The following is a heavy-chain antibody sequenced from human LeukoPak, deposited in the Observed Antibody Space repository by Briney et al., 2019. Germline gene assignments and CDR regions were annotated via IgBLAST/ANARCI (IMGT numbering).Heavy chain of an antibody. CDR1: GFTFSSYA. V-gene: IGHV3-64D*09. J-gene: IGHJ1*01. Sequence: PGGSLRLSCSASGFTFSSYAMHWVRQAPGKGLEYVSAISSNGGSTYYADSVKGRFTISRDNSKNTLYLQMSSLRAEDTAVYYCVKGQRYYDSSGYYSIEYFLHWGQGTLVTVSS. CDR3: VKGQRYYDSSGYYSIEYFLH. CDR2: ISSNGGST. D-gene: IGHD3-22*01.